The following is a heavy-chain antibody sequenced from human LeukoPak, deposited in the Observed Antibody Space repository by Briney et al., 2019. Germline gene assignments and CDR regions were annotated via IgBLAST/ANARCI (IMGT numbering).Heavy chain of an antibody. CDR2: INHGGTT. Sequence: GSLRLSCAASGFTFSSYAMSWIRQTPLKGLEWIGEINHGGTTHYNPSLESRVIISIDTFKSQFSLILNSVTAADTAVFYCARGRVRVSPGTGYFDSWSQGAQVIVSS. CDR1: GFTFSSYA. V-gene: IGHV4-34*01. D-gene: IGHD2-15*01. J-gene: IGHJ4*02. CDR3: ARGRVRVSPGTGYFDS.